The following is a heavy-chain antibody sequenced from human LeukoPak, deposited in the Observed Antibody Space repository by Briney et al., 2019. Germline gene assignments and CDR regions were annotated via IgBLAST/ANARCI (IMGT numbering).Heavy chain of an antibody. J-gene: IGHJ4*02. CDR1: GGSISSGDYY. CDR2: IYYSGST. CDR3: ARGLYGDYDLDYFDY. Sequence: SETLSLTCTVSGGSISSGDYYWGWIRQPPGKGLEWIGYIYYSGSTYYNPSLKSRVTISVDTSKNQFSLKLSSVTAADTAVYYCARGLYGDYDLDYFDYWGQGTLVTVSS. V-gene: IGHV4-30-4*01. D-gene: IGHD4-17*01.